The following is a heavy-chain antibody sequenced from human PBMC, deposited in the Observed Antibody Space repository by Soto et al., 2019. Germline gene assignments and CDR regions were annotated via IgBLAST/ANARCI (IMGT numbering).Heavy chain of an antibody. CDR3: ARDLYSSSWYFARPLDY. CDR1: GFTFISYG. J-gene: IGHJ4*02. Sequence: PGGSRRLSCSESGFTFISYGMHWVRHCPGKWLEWVAVIWYDGSNKYYADSVKGRFTISRDNSKNTLYLQMNSLRAEDTAVYYCARDLYSSSWYFARPLDYWGQGTLVTVSS. V-gene: IGHV3-33*01. CDR2: IWYDGSNK. D-gene: IGHD6-13*01.